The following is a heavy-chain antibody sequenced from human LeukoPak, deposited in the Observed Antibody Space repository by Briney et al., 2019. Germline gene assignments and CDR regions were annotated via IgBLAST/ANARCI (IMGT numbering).Heavy chain of an antibody. Sequence: ASVTVSCPPSGYTFSDFYLHWVRQAPGQGLEWMGWLNPYTGATITAQRFQGRVTLTWDTSIATGFMELTSLRSDDTAVYYCVTATVTHTRDPWGQGTLVTVSS. V-gene: IGHV1-2*02. CDR3: VTATVTHTRDP. J-gene: IGHJ5*02. CDR1: GYTFSDFY. CDR2: LNPYTGAT. D-gene: IGHD4-17*01.